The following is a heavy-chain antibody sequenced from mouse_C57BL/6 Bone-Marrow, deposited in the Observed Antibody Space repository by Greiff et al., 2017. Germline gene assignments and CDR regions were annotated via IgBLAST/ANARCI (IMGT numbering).Heavy chain of an antibody. CDR2: INPSSGYT. V-gene: IGHV1-4*01. J-gene: IGHJ2*01. Sequence: VQLKQSGAELARPGASVKMSCKASGYTFTSYTMHWVKQRPGQGLEWIGYINPSSGYTKYNQKFKDKATLTADKSSSTAYMQLSSLTSEDSAVYYCARSPYGYFDYWGQGTTLTVSS. CDR3: ARSPYGYFDY. CDR1: GYTFTSYT. D-gene: IGHD1-1*02.